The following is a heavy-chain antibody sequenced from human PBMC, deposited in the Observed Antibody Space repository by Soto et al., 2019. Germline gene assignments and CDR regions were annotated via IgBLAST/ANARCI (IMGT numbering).Heavy chain of an antibody. CDR3: GRHRRETGTYAQPLDY. V-gene: IGHV4-39*01. Sequence: KPSETLSLTCTVSGGSISSSSYYWGWIRQPPGKGLEWIGSIYYSGSTYYNPSLKSRVTISVDTSKNQFSLKLSSVTAADTAVYYCGRHRRETGTYAQPLDYWGQGSLVTVSS. CDR1: GGSISSSSYY. D-gene: IGHD1-1*01. CDR2: IYYSGST. J-gene: IGHJ4*02.